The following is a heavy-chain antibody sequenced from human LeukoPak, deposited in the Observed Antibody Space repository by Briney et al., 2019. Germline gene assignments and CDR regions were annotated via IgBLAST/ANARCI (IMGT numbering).Heavy chain of an antibody. D-gene: IGHD2-2*01. J-gene: IGHJ5*02. CDR3: ARFGCSSTSCYGGAGDNWFDP. CDR2: IYPGDSDT. Sequence: GESLKISCKGSGYSFTSYWIGWVRQMPGKGLEWMGIIYPGDSDTRYSPSFQGQVTISADKSISTAYLQLSSLKASGTAMYYCARFGCSSTSCYGGAGDNWFDPWGQGTLVTVSS. V-gene: IGHV5-51*01. CDR1: GYSFTSYW.